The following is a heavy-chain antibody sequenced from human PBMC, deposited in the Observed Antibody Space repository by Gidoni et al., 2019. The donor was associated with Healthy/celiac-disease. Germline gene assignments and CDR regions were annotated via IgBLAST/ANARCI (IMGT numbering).Heavy chain of an antibody. CDR1: GGSFSGYY. Sequence: QVQLQQWGAGLLKPSETLSLTCAVYGGSFSGYYWSWFRQHPGKGLEGIGEINHSGRPNYNNSSKSRVTRAVETSKNQFSTMMSSVTDEDTAVYYCETRRYYDGMDVGGKGTTVTVSS. CDR3: ETRRYYDGMDV. J-gene: IGHJ6*04. CDR2: INHSGRP. V-gene: IGHV4-34*01.